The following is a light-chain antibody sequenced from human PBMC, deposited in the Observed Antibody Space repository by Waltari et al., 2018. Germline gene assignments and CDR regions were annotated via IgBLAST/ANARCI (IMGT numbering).Light chain of an antibody. Sequence: DTQMTQSPSSLSAFVGDRVTITCRASKTIQTSLSWYQVKPGKPPRLVIYGASTLASGVSSRFSGGGAGTEFTLTISTLQREDFATYSCQQFFTLPFTFGQGT. CDR3: QQFFTLPFT. V-gene: IGKV1-39*01. CDR2: GAS. J-gene: IGKJ2*01. CDR1: KTIQTS.